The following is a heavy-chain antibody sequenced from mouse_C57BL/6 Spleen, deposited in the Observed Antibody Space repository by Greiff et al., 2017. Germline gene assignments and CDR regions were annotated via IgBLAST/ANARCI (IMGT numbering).Heavy chain of an antibody. Sequence: QVQLQQSGPELVKPGASVKISCKASGYAFSSSWMNWVKQRPGKGLEWIGRIYPGDGDTNYNGKFKGKATLTADKSSSTAYMQLSSLTSEDSAVYVCARHYYGSNYAMDYWGQGTSVTVSS. CDR3: ARHYYGSNYAMDY. V-gene: IGHV1-82*01. CDR1: GYAFSSSW. D-gene: IGHD1-1*01. J-gene: IGHJ4*01. CDR2: IYPGDGDT.